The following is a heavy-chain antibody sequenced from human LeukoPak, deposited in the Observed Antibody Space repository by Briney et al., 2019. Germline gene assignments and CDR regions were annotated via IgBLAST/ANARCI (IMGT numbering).Heavy chain of an antibody. Sequence: SVKVSCKASGGTFSSYAISWVRQAPGQGLEWMGRIIPILGIANYAQKFQGRVTITADKSTSTAYMELSSLRSEDTAVYYCARDLGYYDILTGYSSLDYWGQGTLVAVSS. D-gene: IGHD3-9*01. CDR2: IIPILGIA. CDR1: GGTFSSYA. CDR3: ARDLGYYDILTGYSSLDY. V-gene: IGHV1-69*04. J-gene: IGHJ4*02.